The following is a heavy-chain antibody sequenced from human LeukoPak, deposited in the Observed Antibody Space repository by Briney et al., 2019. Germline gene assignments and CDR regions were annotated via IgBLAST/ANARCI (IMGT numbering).Heavy chain of an antibody. D-gene: IGHD1-26*01. CDR3: ATEIIVGATTDDY. V-gene: IGHV1-24*01. CDR1: GYTFTELS. J-gene: IGHJ4*02. CDR2: FDPEDGET. Sequence: ASVKVSCKVSGYTFTELSMHWVRQAPGKGLEWMGGFDPEDGETIYAQKFQGRVTMTEDTSTDTAYMELSSLRSEDTAVYYRATEIIVGATTDDYWGQGTLVTVSS.